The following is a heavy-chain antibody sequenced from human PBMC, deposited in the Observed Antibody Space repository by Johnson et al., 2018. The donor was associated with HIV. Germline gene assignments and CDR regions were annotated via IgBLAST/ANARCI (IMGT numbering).Heavy chain of an antibody. V-gene: IGHV3-30*18. J-gene: IGHJ3*02. D-gene: IGHD2/OR15-2a*01. CDR3: AKAIGDAFDI. CDR1: GFTFSNYG. Sequence: QVQLVESGGGVVQPGRSLRLSCVASGFTFSNYGMHWVRQAPGKGLEWVAVISYDGSNKYYADSVKGRFTISRDNSKNTLYLQMNILRAEDTALYYCAKAIGDAFDIWGQGTMVTVSS. CDR2: ISYDGSNK.